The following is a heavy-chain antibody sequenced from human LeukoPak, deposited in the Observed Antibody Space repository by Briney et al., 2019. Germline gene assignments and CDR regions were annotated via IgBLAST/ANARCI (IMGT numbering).Heavy chain of an antibody. CDR1: GYTFTSYY. CDR3: ARTTGYSSSWYWFDP. J-gene: IGHJ5*02. Sequence: ASVKVSCKASGYTFTSYYMHWVRQAPGQGLEWMGIINPSGGTTSPAQKFQGRVTMTRETSTSTVYMELSSLRSEDTAVYYCARTTGYSSSWYWFDPWGQGTLVTVSS. V-gene: IGHV1-46*01. D-gene: IGHD6-13*01. CDR2: INPSGGTT.